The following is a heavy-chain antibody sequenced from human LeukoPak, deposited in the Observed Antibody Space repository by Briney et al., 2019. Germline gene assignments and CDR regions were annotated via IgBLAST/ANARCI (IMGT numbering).Heavy chain of an antibody. D-gene: IGHD3-9*01. CDR1: GFTVSSNY. CDR3: ARGPKDDILTGYYFDY. J-gene: IGHJ4*02. Sequence: GGSLRLSCAASGFTVSSNYMSWVRQAPGKGLEWVSVIYSGGSTYYAGSVKGRFTISRDNSKNTLYLQMNSLRAEDTAVYYCARGPKDDILTGYYFDYWGQGTLVTVSS. V-gene: IGHV3-66*01. CDR2: IYSGGST.